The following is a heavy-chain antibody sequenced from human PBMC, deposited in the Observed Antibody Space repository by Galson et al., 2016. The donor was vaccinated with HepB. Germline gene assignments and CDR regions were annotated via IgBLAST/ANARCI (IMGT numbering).Heavy chain of an antibody. J-gene: IGHJ4*02. CDR2: IYYSGST. CDR3: VRLAELGFDY. V-gene: IGHV4-39*01. Sequence: SETLSLTCIVSGGSITDTNYYRGWIRQPPGKGLEWIGSIYYSGSTYYNPSLKSRVTISVDTSKNQFSLKLSSVTAADTAVYYCVRLAELGFDYWDQGTLVTVSS. CDR1: GGSITDTNYY. D-gene: IGHD1-26*01.